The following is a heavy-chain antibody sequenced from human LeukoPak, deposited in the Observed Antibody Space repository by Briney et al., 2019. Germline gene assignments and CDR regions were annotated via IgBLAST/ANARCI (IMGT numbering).Heavy chain of an antibody. D-gene: IGHD6-19*01. CDR2: IYYSGST. CDR1: GGSISSHY. Sequence: PSETLSLTCTVSGGSISSHYWSWIRQPPGKGLEWIGYIYYSGSTNYNPSLKSRVTISVDTSKNQFSLKLSSVTAADTAVYYCARGGYSSGWCQNRNWFDPWGQGTLVTVSS. J-gene: IGHJ5*02. V-gene: IGHV4-59*11. CDR3: ARGGYSSGWCQNRNWFDP.